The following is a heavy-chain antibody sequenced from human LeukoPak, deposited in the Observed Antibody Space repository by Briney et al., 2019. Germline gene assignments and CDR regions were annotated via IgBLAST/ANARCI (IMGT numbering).Heavy chain of an antibody. J-gene: IGHJ4*02. CDR3: ARGEGVIAVTSLLFDY. Sequence: ASVKVSCTASGYTFIDYYIHWVRQAPGRELEWMGWINPNSGATDFAQNFQGRVTMARDTSISTAYMELSSLRSDDTAVYYCARGEGVIAVTSLLFDYWGQGALVTVSS. CDR1: GYTFIDYY. V-gene: IGHV1-2*02. D-gene: IGHD6-19*01. CDR2: INPNSGAT.